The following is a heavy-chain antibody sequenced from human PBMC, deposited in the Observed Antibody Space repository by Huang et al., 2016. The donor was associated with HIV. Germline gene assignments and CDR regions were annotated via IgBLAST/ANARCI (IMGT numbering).Heavy chain of an antibody. Sequence: QVQLVQSGAEMKKSGSSVKVSCKASGGTVSSFSFTWVRQAPGHGLEWMGGIIALHDTTDLEQKFRGRVTLTADESTNTAFMELSGLTAQDTAVYYCARGVGNNNRGFDIWGQGTLVTVS. CDR1: GGTVSSFS. J-gene: IGHJ4*02. CDR3: ARGVGNNNRGFDI. CDR2: IIALHDTT. D-gene: IGHD1-1*01. V-gene: IGHV1-69*13.